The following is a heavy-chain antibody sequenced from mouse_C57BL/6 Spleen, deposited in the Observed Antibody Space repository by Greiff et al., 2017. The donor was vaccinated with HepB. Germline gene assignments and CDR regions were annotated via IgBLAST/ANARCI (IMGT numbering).Heavy chain of an antibody. D-gene: IGHD2-4*01. CDR1: GFTFSDYG. Sequence: EVQLVESGGGLVKPGGSLKLSCAASGFTFSDYGMHWVRQAPEKGLEWVAYISSGSSTIYYADTVKGRFTISRDNAKNTLFLQMTSLRSEDTAMYYCARLDYDWFAYWGQGTLVTVSA. J-gene: IGHJ3*01. CDR3: ARLDYDWFAY. CDR2: ISSGSSTI. V-gene: IGHV5-17*01.